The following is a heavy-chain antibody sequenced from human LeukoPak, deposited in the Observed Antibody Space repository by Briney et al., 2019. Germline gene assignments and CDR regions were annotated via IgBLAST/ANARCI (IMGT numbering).Heavy chain of an antibody. D-gene: IGHD4-17*01. Sequence: GGSLRLSCAASGFAFSTYAMNWVRQAPGKGLEWVSAISGYGGSTYYPDSVKGRFTISRDNSKNTLYLQMNSLRAEDTAVYYCTFSSYGDHVGVDAFDIWGQGTMVTVSS. CDR3: TFSSYGDHVGVDAFDI. CDR1: GFAFSTYA. CDR2: ISGYGGST. V-gene: IGHV3-23*01. J-gene: IGHJ3*02.